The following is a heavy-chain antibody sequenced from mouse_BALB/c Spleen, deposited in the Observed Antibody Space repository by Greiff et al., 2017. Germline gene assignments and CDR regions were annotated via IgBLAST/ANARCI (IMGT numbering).Heavy chain of an antibody. CDR2: ISNLAYSI. CDR3: ARASYYRYDDAMDY. D-gene: IGHD2-14*01. V-gene: IGHV5-15*02. Sequence: EVMLVESGGGLVQPGGSRKLSCTASGFTFSDYGMAWVRQAPGKGPEWVAFISNLAYSIYYADTVTGRFTISRENAKNTLYLEMSSLRSEDTAMYYCARASYYRYDDAMDYWGQGTSVTVSS. CDR1: GFTFSDYG. J-gene: IGHJ4*01.